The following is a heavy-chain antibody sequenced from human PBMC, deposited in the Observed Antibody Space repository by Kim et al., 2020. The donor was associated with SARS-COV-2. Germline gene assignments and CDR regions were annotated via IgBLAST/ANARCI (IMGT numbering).Heavy chain of an antibody. CDR3: ASDSGGGYSYGNNWFDP. D-gene: IGHD5-18*01. CDR1: GGTFSSYA. CDR2: IIPIFGTA. V-gene: IGHV1-69*01. Sequence: SVKVSCKASGGTFSSYAISWVRQAPGQGLEWMGGIIPIFGTANYAQKFQGRVTITADESTSTAYMELSSLRSEDTAVYYCASDSGGGYSYGNNWFDPWGQGTLVTVSS. J-gene: IGHJ5*02.